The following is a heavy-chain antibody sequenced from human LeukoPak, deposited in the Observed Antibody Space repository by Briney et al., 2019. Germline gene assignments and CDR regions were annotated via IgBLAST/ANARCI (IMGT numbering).Heavy chain of an antibody. J-gene: IGHJ4*02. CDR1: GGSISSSNW. V-gene: IGHV4-4*02. D-gene: IGHD5-18*01. CDR3: ARDYGGYSYVYFDY. CDR2: IYHSGST. Sequence: SETLSLTCAVSGGSISSSNWWSWVRQPPGKELEWIGEIYHSGSTNYNPSLKSRVTISVDKSKNQFSLKLSSVTAADTAVYYCARDYGGYSYVYFDYWGQGTLVTVSS.